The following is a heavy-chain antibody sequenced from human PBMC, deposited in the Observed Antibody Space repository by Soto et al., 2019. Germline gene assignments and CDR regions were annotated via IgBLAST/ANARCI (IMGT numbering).Heavy chain of an antibody. Sequence: GGSLSLSCAASGFTFSNYSMHWVRQAPGKGLEWVAVISNDGDKKYYAGSVKGRFTISRDNTKNTLYLQMNSLRPEDTAVHYCAREWSVANPGYWGQGTQVTVSS. J-gene: IGHJ4*02. CDR3: AREWSVANPGY. D-gene: IGHD1-26*01. CDR2: ISNDGDKK. V-gene: IGHV3-30-3*01. CDR1: GFTFSNYS.